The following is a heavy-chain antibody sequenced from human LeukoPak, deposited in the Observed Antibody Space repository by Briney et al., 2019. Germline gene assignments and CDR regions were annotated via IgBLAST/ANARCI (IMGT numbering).Heavy chain of an antibody. V-gene: IGHV4-59*01. CDR2: VFYSGTT. CDR1: RGSISTYY. J-gene: IGHJ4*02. Sequence: SETLSLTCSVSRGSISTYYWSWIRQPPGKGLGWIGFVFYSGTTNSNPSVKSRVSMSVDMSKNHLSLELTSVTAADSAVYYCARSRSSSPYYFDTWGQGTLVTVSS. CDR3: ARSRSSSPYYFDT. D-gene: IGHD6-19*01.